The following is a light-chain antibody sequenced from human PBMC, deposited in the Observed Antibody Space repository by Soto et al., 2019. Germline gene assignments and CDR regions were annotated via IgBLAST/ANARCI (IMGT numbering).Light chain of an antibody. CDR2: RAS. CDR1: QSISSX. V-gene: IGKV1-5*03. J-gene: IGKJ4*01. CDR3: QQYNSYSLT. Sequence: DIQMTQSPSTLSASVGDTVTITCRASQSISSXLAWYQQKPGKAPNLLIYRASSLQSGVPSRFXXSGSGTEXXXXISXXQPDDFAAYYCQQYNSYSLTFGGGTKVEIK.